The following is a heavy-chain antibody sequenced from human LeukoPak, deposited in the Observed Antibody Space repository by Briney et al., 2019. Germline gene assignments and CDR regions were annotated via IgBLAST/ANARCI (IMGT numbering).Heavy chain of an antibody. CDR2: VGTYDGKT. V-gene: IGHV1-18*01. D-gene: IGHD3-22*01. CDR1: GYIFTDYA. CDR3: AKLMDNNYDGSAFDH. J-gene: IGHJ4*02. Sequence: ASVKISCTTSGYIFTDYAIVWVRQAPGQGLKWIGWVGTYDGKTNYAQEVQDRVTMTTDTSASTAYVELRSLTSDDTALYYCAKLMDNNYDGSAFDHWGQGTLVTVSS.